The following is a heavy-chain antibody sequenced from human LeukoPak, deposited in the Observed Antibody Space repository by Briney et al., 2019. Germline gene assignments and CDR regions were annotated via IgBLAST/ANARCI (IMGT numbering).Heavy chain of an antibody. CDR2: IGGSGGST. J-gene: IGHJ4*02. Sequence: GGSLRLSCAASGFIFSSYGMSGVRQSPEKGLEWVSAIGGSGGSTYYADSVKGRFTISRDNSKNTLYLQMNSLRAEDTAVYYCAKADGYYDVLTGDFGGQGTLVTVSS. D-gene: IGHD3-9*01. V-gene: IGHV3-23*01. CDR3: AKADGYYDVLTGDF. CDR1: GFIFSSYG.